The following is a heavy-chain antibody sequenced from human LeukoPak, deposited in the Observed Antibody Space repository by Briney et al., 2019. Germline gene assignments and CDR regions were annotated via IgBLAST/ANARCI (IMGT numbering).Heavy chain of an antibody. CDR1: GGSISSYY. CDR3: ARGGGVVVAATPSGGAFDI. V-gene: IGHV4-59*01. Sequence: SETLSLTCTVSGGSISSYYWSWIRQPPGKGLERIGYIYYSGSTNYNPSLKSRVTISVDTSKNQFSLKLSSVTAADTAVYYCARGGGVVVAATPSGGAFDIWGQGTMVTVSS. CDR2: IYYSGST. D-gene: IGHD2-15*01. J-gene: IGHJ3*02.